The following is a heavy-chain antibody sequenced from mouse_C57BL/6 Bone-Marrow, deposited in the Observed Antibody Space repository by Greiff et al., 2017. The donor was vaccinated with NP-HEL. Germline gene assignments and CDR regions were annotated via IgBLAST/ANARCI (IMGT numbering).Heavy chain of an antibody. CDR1: GYTFTSYG. J-gene: IGHJ3*01. CDR2: IYPRSGNT. Sequence: VQRVESGAELARPGASVKLSCKASGYTFTSYGISWVKQRTGQGLEWIGEIYPRSGNTYYNEKFKGKATLTADKSSSTAYMELRSLTSEDSAVYFCARHPAWFAYWGQGTLVTVSA. V-gene: IGHV1-81*01. CDR3: ARHPAWFAY.